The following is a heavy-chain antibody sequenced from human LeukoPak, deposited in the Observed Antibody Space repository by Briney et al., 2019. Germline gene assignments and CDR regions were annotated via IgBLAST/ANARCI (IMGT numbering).Heavy chain of an antibody. D-gene: IGHD2-8*02. J-gene: IGHJ3*02. CDR3: ANEETATLGTGAFDI. V-gene: IGHV3-30*02. CDR2: MRNDVNSK. Sequence: PGGSLRLSCVGSGFTFENYDMHWVRQAPGMGLEWLTSMRNDVNSKFYAASVKGRFTISRDNSKNTLYLDMNSLRAEDTAVYYCANEETATLGTGAFDIRGQGTMVTVSS. CDR1: GFTFENYD.